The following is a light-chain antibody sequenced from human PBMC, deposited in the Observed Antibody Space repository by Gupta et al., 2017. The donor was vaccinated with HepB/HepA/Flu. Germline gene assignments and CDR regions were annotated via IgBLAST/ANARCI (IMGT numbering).Light chain of an antibody. J-gene: IGLJ2*01. CDR1: RSNLGTGYD. Sequence: QSVLTQPPSLSGAPGQRVTISCPGRRSNLGTGYDVNWYQQLPGTAPKLLIFSDRHRPTGVPDRFSGSKSGTSASLAISGLQADDEADYYCQSLDRSLGAPVFGGGTKFTVL. CDR3: QSLDRSLGAPV. V-gene: IGLV1-40*01. CDR2: SDR.